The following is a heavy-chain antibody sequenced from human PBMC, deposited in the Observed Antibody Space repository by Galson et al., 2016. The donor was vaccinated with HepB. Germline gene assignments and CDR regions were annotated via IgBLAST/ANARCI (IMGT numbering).Heavy chain of an antibody. CDR2: INRSGST. Sequence: ETLSLTCAVYGGSFSSYYWSWIRQAPGKGLEWIGEINRSGSTNYNPSLKSRVTISGDTSKNQFSLKLSSVTAADTAMYYCAGRISGWYEDYWGQGTLVTVSS. J-gene: IGHJ4*02. D-gene: IGHD6-19*01. V-gene: IGHV4-34*01. CDR3: AGRISGWYEDY. CDR1: GGSFSSYY.